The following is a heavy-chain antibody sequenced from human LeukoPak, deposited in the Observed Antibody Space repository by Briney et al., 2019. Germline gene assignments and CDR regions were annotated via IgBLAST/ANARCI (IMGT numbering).Heavy chain of an antibody. J-gene: IGHJ6*02. Sequence: GESLRLSCAASGFTFSSYSMNWVRQAPGRGLEWVSYITGSGSTIYYADSVKGRFTISRDNAKNSLYLQMNSLRAEDTAVYYCARDYFYPMDVWGQGTTVTVSS. CDR2: ITGSGSTI. CDR3: ARDYFYPMDV. CDR1: GFTFSSYS. V-gene: IGHV3-48*04.